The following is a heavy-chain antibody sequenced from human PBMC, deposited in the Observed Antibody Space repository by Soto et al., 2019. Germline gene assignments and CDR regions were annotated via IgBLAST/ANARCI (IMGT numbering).Heavy chain of an antibody. Sequence: GVSLRLSCVASGFSFSSYAMSWVRQAPGKGLEWVSVISGSAGSTYYADSVKGRFTISRDNSKNTLYLQMNSLRAEDTAVYYCAKDRERDAWYEDYWGQGTLVTVSS. J-gene: IGHJ4*02. CDR1: GFSFSSYA. CDR2: ISGSAGST. V-gene: IGHV3-23*01. D-gene: IGHD6-13*01. CDR3: AKDRERDAWYEDY.